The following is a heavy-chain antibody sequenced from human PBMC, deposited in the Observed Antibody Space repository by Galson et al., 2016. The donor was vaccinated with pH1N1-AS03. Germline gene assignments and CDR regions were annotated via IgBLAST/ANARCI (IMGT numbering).Heavy chain of an antibody. CDR3: ARGGVFFSGSGSYHN. CDR1: GGSFSGYS. J-gene: IGHJ4*02. V-gene: IGHV4-34*01. CDR2: IHHSGSPT. Sequence: TLSLTCAVYGGSFSGYSWSWIRQPPGKGLEWIGEIHHSGSPTNYSPSLKSRVTISVDTSKNQFSLKLSSVTTADTAIYFCARGGVFFSGSGSYHNWGQGTLVTVSS. D-gene: IGHD3-10*01.